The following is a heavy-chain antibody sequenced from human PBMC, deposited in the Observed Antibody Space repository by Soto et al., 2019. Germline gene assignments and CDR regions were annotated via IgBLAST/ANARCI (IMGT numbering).Heavy chain of an antibody. J-gene: IGHJ4*02. V-gene: IGHV3-48*03. CDR2: ITTSGSDM. Sequence: LRLSCAGSGFPFSTYEMNWVRQAPGKGLEWIAHITTSGSDMNYADSVKGRFTISRDNSKSSVFLQMNSLRVEDTAIYYCVRERFFYDMTGQKDWGQGTQVTVSS. CDR3: VRERFFYDMTGQKD. D-gene: IGHD3-22*01. CDR1: GFPFSTYE.